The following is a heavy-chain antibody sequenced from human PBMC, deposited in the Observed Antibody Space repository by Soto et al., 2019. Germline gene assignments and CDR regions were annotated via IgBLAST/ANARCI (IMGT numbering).Heavy chain of an antibody. V-gene: IGHV3-53*01. J-gene: IGHJ3*01. CDR3: RAWLLAESFDV. CDR2: TPRTGAT. CDR1: GFSVNSNF. D-gene: IGHD2-21*02. Sequence: VQLVESGGGLMQPGGSLRLSCAASGFSVNSNFMNWVRKAPGKGLEWVSVTPRTGATLYADSVKGRLIVSRDDANNAVYLRLNSLTVDDTAVYYCRAWLLAESFDVWGPGTVVTVSA.